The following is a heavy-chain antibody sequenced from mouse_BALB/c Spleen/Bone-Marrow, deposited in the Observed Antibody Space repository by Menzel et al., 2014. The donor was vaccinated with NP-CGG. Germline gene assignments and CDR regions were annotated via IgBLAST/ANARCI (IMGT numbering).Heavy chain of an antibody. D-gene: IGHD1-3*01. CDR2: IYPANGNT. V-gene: IGHV14-3*02. J-gene: IGHJ3*01. CDR3: ARSPGEVNY. Sequence: VQLKESGAELVKPGASVKLSCTASGFNIXYAYIHWVKRRPEQGLEWIGRIYPANGNTNYDPKFQGKATITADTSSNTAYLHLNSLTSEDTAVYYCARSPGEVNYWGQGTLVTVSA. CDR1: GFNIXYAY.